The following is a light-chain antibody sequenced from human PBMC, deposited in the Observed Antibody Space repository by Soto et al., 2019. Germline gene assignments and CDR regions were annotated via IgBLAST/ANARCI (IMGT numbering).Light chain of an antibody. V-gene: IGKV1-27*01. Sequence: DIQMTQSPSSLSASVGDRATITCRASQGNNNYLACYQQKLGKAPKLLIYAASTLQSGVPSRFSGDGSGTDFTCTNSSRQPEDGAAYYCQKYNKVHPATFGPGTRVGV. J-gene: IGKJ3*01. CDR1: QGNNNY. CDR3: QKYNKVHPAT. CDR2: AAS.